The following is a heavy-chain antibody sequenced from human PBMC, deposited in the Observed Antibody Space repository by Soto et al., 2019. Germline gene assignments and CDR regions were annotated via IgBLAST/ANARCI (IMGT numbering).Heavy chain of an antibody. D-gene: IGHD3-3*01. Sequence: GGSLRLSCAASGFTFSSYSMNWVRQAPGKGLEWVSSISSSSSYIYYADSVKGRFTISRDNAKNSLYLQMNSLRAEDTAVYYCARGPYDFWSGYYSGDDYWGQGTLVTVSS. CDR3: ARGPYDFWSGYYSGDDY. J-gene: IGHJ4*02. V-gene: IGHV3-21*01. CDR2: ISSSSSYI. CDR1: GFTFSSYS.